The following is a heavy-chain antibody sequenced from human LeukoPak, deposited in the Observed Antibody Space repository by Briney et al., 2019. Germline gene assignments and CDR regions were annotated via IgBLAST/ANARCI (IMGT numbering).Heavy chain of an antibody. CDR1: GGSISSYH. D-gene: IGHD5-18*01. V-gene: IGHV4-59*01. Sequence: SETLSLTCTVSGGSISSYHWSWIRQPPGKGLESIGYIYYTGSTNYNPSLKSRVTISVETSKNQFSLNLNSVTAADTAVYYCARVGGSTYGFGAFDIWGQGTMVTVSS. J-gene: IGHJ3*02. CDR2: IYYTGST. CDR3: ARVGGSTYGFGAFDI.